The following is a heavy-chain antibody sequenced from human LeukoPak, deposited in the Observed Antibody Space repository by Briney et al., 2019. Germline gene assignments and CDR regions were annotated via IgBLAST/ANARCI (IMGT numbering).Heavy chain of an antibody. CDR2: ISSSGTYV. CDR1: GFTFSSYS. D-gene: IGHD3-9*01. CDR3: ARASSKQLAGYLPDGFDI. V-gene: IGHV3-21*01. Sequence: QPGGSLRLSCAASGFTFSSYSMNWVRQAPGKGPEWVSSISSSGTYVYYADSVKGRFTISRDNAKNSLSLQMNSLRADDAAAYYCARASSKQLAGYLPDGFDIWGQGTMVTVSS. J-gene: IGHJ3*02.